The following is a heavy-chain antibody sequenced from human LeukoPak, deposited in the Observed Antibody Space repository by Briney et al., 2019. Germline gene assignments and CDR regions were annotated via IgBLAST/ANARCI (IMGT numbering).Heavy chain of an antibody. Sequence: PSETLSLTCAVSGGSFSGYYWSWIRQPPGKGLEWIGEINHSGSTNYNPSLKSRVTISVDTSKNQFSLKLSSVTAADTAVYYCARGTPTLAIAAAGTKVVWFDPWGQGTLVTVSS. CDR1: GGSFSGYY. J-gene: IGHJ5*02. D-gene: IGHD6-13*01. CDR2: INHSGST. V-gene: IGHV4-34*01. CDR3: ARGTPTLAIAAAGTKVVWFDP.